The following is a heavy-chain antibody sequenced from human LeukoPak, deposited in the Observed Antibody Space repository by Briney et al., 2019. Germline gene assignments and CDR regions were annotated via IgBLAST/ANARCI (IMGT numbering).Heavy chain of an antibody. J-gene: IGHJ4*02. V-gene: IGHV3-11*01. CDR2: SSSSGSTI. D-gene: IGHD3/OR15-3a*01. CDR3: ARRRDFIDY. Sequence: GGSLRLSCAASGFTFRDYFMSWIRQAPGKGLEWVSYSSSSGSTIYYADSVKGRFAISRDNAKNSLYLQMNSLRAEDTAVYYCARRRDFIDYWGQGTLVTVSS. CDR1: GFTFRDYF.